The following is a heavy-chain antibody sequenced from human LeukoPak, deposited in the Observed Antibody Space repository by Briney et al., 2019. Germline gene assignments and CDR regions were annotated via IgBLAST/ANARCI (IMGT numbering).Heavy chain of an antibody. CDR1: GFTFSSYA. Sequence: PGGSLRLSCAASGFTFSSYAMHWVRQAPGKGLEWVAAISYDGSNKYYADSVKGRFTISRDNSKNTLYLQMNSLRAEDTAVYYCARDFSSGWYVYYFDYWGQGTLVTVSS. D-gene: IGHD6-19*01. V-gene: IGHV3-30*04. CDR3: ARDFSSGWYVYYFDY. J-gene: IGHJ4*02. CDR2: ISYDGSNK.